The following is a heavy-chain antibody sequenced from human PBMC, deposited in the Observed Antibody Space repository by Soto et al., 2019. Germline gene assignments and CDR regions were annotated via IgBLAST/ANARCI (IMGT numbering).Heavy chain of an antibody. J-gene: IGHJ1*01. V-gene: IGHV1-8*01. CDR1: GYTFTSHD. D-gene: IGHD3-22*01. CDR2: MNPNSGNT. Sequence: ASVKVSCKASGYTFTSHDINWVRQATGQGLEWMGWMNPNSGNTGYAQKFQGRVTMTRNTSISTAYMELSSLRSEDTAVYYCARVPSYYYDSSGAVPFQHWGQGTLVIVSS. CDR3: ARVPSYYYDSSGAVPFQH.